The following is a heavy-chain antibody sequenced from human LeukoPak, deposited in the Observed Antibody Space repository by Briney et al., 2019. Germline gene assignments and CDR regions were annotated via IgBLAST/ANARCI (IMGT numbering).Heavy chain of an antibody. Sequence: SETLSLTCAVSGYSISSGYYWGWIRQPPGKGLEWIGSIYHSGSTYYNPSLKSRVTISVDTSKNQFSLKQSSVTAADTAVYYCARRGGSSPRLNLYYFDYWGQGTLVTVSS. D-gene: IGHD6-6*01. V-gene: IGHV4-38-2*01. CDR1: GYSISSGYY. J-gene: IGHJ4*02. CDR2: IYHSGST. CDR3: ARRGGSSPRLNLYYFDY.